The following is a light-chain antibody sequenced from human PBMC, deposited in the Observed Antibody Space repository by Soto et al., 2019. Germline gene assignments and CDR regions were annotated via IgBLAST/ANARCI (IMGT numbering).Light chain of an antibody. CDR1: QSISSW. V-gene: IGKV1-5*03. CDR2: NAS. Sequence: DIEMTQSPSTLSASVGDRVTITCRASQSISSWLAWYQQKPGKAATLLIYNASSLESVVASRFSGSGSGTEFTLTISSLQPDDFATYYCQHYNSYPLTFGGGTKVEIK. CDR3: QHYNSYPLT. J-gene: IGKJ4*01.